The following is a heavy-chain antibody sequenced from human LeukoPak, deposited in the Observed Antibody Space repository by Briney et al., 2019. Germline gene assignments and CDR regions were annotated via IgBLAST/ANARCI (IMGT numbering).Heavy chain of an antibody. V-gene: IGHV3-30*03. CDR1: GFTFSSYG. CDR2: ISYDGSNK. Sequence: GGSLRLSCAASGFTFSSYGMHWVRQAPGKGLEWVAVISYDGSNKYYADSVKGRFTISRDNSKNTLYLQMNSLRAEDTAVYYCARESPNRGTGGPFDYWGQGTLVTVSS. CDR3: ARESPNRGTGGPFDY. J-gene: IGHJ4*02. D-gene: IGHD1-1*01.